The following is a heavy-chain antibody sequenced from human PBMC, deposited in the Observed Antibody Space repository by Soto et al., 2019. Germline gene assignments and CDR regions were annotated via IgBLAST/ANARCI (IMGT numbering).Heavy chain of an antibody. J-gene: IGHJ6*02. D-gene: IGHD6-25*01. CDR1: GGSISGTYW. Sequence: QVQLQESGPGLVKASGTLSLICAVSGGSISGTYWWTWVRQPPGKGLEWIGEFSHSGRTTYNPSLNSRVTISVDKSKNQFSLNMRSVTAADTAVHYCARVQRGEYYYHGMDVWGQGTTVTVAS. CDR2: FSHSGRT. CDR3: ARVQRGEYYYHGMDV. V-gene: IGHV4-4*02.